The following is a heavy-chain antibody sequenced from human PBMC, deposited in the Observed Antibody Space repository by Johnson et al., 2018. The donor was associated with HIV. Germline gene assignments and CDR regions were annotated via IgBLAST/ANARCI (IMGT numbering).Heavy chain of an antibody. V-gene: IGHV3-20*04. CDR1: GFTFDDYG. CDR2: INWNGGST. D-gene: IGHD6-19*01. J-gene: IGHJ3*02. Sequence: VQVVESGGGVVQPGRSLRLSCAASGFTFDDYGMSWVRQAPGKGLEWVSGINWNGGSTGYADSVKGRFTISRDNAKNSLYLQMNSLRAEDTAVYYCARDNSGWVAFDIWGQGTMVTVSS. CDR3: ARDNSGWVAFDI.